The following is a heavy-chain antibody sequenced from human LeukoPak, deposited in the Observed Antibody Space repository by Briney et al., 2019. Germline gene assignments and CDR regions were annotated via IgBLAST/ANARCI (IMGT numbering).Heavy chain of an antibody. CDR2: ISSSSSTI. CDR3: ANTYYYDSSTCG. CDR1: GFTFSSYS. D-gene: IGHD3-22*01. V-gene: IGHV3-48*01. J-gene: IGHJ4*02. Sequence: GGSLRLSCAASGFTFSSYSMNWVRQAPGKGLEWVSYISSSSSTIYYADSVKGRFTISRDNAKNSLYLQMDSLRAEDTAVYYCANTYYYDSSTCGWGQGTLVTVSS.